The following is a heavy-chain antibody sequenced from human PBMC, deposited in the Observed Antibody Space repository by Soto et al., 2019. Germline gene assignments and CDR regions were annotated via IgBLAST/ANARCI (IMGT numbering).Heavy chain of an antibody. J-gene: IGHJ3*01. CDR2: IFQTGVI. V-gene: IGHV4-30-2*01. D-gene: IGHD6-6*01. CDR1: CDSVNNEDFS. CDR3: ASDAGASSTAFDV. Sequence: QVQLQESGSGLVKPSQTLSLTCTVSCDSVNNEDFSWSWIRRTPGKGLEWIGYIFQTGVIYYNPSLKSRVVISVDRSKNLFSLNLTSVTAADTAVYYCASDAGASSTAFDVWGQWTMVTVSP.